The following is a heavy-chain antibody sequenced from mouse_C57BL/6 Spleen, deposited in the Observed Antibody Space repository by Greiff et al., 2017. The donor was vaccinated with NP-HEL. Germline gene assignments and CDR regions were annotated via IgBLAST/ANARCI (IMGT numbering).Heavy chain of an antibody. V-gene: IGHV1-82*01. CDR1: GYAFSSSW. CDR2: IYPGDGDT. CDR3: ARGRDSSGAFDY. D-gene: IGHD3-2*02. Sequence: VMLVESGPELVKPGASVKISCKASGYAFSSSWMNWVKQRPGKGLEWIGRIYPGDGDTNYNGKFKGKATLTADKSSSTAYMQLSSLTSEDSAVYFCARGRDSSGAFDYWGQGTTLTVSS. J-gene: IGHJ2*01.